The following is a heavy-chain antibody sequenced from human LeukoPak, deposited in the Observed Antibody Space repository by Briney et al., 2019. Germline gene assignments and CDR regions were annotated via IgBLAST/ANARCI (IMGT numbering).Heavy chain of an antibody. J-gene: IGHJ4*02. D-gene: IGHD3-10*01. CDR2: IYWDDDK. Sequence: SGPTLVNPTQTLTLTCTFSGFSLSTSGVGVGWIRQPPGKALEWLALIYWDDDKRYSPSLKSRLTITKDTSKNQVVPTMTNMDPVDTATYYCAHYGSGSYYNVPPLSSYYFDYWGQGTLVTVSS. CDR1: GFSLSTSGVG. V-gene: IGHV2-5*02. CDR3: AHYGSGSYYNVPPLSSYYFDY.